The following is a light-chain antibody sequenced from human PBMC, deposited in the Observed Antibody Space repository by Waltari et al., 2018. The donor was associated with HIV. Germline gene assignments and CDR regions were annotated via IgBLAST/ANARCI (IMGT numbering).Light chain of an antibody. V-gene: IGLV2-14*03. CDR3: SSYTGSNTLGV. Sequence: QSALTQPASVSGSPGQSITISCTGASSDIGRYNYVYWYQQHPDKAPKLIIYDVSSRPSGISDRFSGSKSGNTASLTISGLQDEDEADYYCSSYTGSNTLGVIGTGTRVTVL. CDR2: DVS. J-gene: IGLJ1*01. CDR1: SSDIGRYNY.